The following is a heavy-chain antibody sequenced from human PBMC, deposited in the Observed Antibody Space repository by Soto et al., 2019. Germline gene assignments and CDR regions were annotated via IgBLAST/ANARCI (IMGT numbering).Heavy chain of an antibody. Sequence: QVQLVQSGAEVKKPGSSVKVSCKASGGTFSSYAISWVRQAPGQGLEWMGGIIPIFGTANYAQKFQGRVTITADESTSTAYMELSSLRSEHTAVHYCARSRVTYFYDRSAFDIWGQGTIVTVSS. D-gene: IGHD3-22*01. J-gene: IGHJ3*02. CDR1: GGTFSSYA. CDR2: IIPIFGTA. CDR3: ARSRVTYFYDRSAFDI. V-gene: IGHV1-69*01.